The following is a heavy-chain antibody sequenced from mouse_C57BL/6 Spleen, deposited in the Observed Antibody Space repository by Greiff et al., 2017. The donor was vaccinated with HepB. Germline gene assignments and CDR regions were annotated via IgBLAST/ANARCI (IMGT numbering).Heavy chain of an antibody. D-gene: IGHD1-1*01. J-gene: IGHJ3*01. Sequence: DVMLVESGGGLVKPGGSLKLSCAASGFTFSSYAMSWVRQTPEKRLEWVATISDGGSYTYYPDNVKGRFTISRDNAKNNLYLQMSHLKSEDTAMYYCASNYGEGFAYWGQGTLVTVSA. CDR3: ASNYGEGFAY. V-gene: IGHV5-4*03. CDR1: GFTFSSYA. CDR2: ISDGGSYT.